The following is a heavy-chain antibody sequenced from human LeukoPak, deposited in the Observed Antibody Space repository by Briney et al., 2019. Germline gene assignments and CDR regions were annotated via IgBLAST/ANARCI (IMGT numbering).Heavy chain of an antibody. CDR2: ISGSGGST. Sequence: GGSLRLSCAASGFTFSSYAMSWVRQAPGKGLEWVSAISGSGGSTYYADSVKGRFTISRDNSKNTPYLQMNSLRAEDTAVYYCARHPSGTDYGFDYWGQGTLLTVSS. V-gene: IGHV3-23*01. CDR1: GFTFSSYA. J-gene: IGHJ4*02. D-gene: IGHD1-26*01. CDR3: ARHPSGTDYGFDY.